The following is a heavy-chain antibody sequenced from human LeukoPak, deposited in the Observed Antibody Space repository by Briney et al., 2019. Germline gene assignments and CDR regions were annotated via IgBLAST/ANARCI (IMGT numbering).Heavy chain of an antibody. CDR1: GFTFSSYA. CDR3: VTNFDPDVD. D-gene: IGHD3-9*01. Sequence: GGSLRLSCAASGFTFSSYAMSWVRQAPGKGLEWVSYISGSSSTIYYADSVKGRFTISRDNAKNSLYLQMNSLRAEDTAVYYCVTNFDPDVDWGQGTLVTVSS. J-gene: IGHJ4*02. CDR2: ISGSSSTI. V-gene: IGHV3-48*01.